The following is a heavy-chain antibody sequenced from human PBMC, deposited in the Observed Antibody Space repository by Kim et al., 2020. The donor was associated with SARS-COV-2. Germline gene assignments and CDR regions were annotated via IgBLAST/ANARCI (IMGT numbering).Heavy chain of an antibody. CDR2: INQDGSEK. D-gene: IGHD1-26*01. CDR1: GFTFDSFW. J-gene: IGHJ4*02. V-gene: IGHV3-7*03. CDR3: ARDHPLEGATT. Sequence: GGSLRLSCAASGFTFDSFWMSWVRQAPGKGLEWVANINQDGSEKYYVDSGEGRFTTSRDSAKQSLYLEMNRLRAEDTAVYFCARDHPLEGATTWGQGTLVTVSS.